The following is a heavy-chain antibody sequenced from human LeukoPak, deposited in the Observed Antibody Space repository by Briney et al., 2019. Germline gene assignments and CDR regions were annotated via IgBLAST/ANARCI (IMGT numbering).Heavy chain of an antibody. CDR2: IGGSGGNT. Sequence: GGSLRLSCEAPGFTFSSYAMSWVRQAPGKGLEWVSSIGGSGGNTYHADSVKGRFTMSRDNSKNTLYLQMNSLRAEDTAVYYCAKGLRMTTVVTRTIFDYWGQGTLVTVSS. V-gene: IGHV3-23*01. D-gene: IGHD4-23*01. CDR1: GFTFSSYA. J-gene: IGHJ4*02. CDR3: AKGLRMTTVVTRTIFDY.